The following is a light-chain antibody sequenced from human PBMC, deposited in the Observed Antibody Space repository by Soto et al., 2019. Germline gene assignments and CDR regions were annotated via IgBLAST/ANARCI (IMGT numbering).Light chain of an antibody. CDR1: QSISNN. CDR2: GAS. J-gene: IGKJ2*01. V-gene: IGKV3-15*01. Sequence: ELVLTQSPATLSVSPGEGATLSYRASQSISNNLVWYQQKPGQAPRLLIYGASTRASGIPARFSGSGSGTEFTLTISSLQSEDFAVYYCQLYNNWPLLYTFGQGTRLEIK. CDR3: QLYNNWPLLYT.